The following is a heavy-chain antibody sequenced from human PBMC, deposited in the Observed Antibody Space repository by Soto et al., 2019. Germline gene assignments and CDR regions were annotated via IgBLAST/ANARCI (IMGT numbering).Heavy chain of an antibody. J-gene: IGHJ6*03. CDR2: IWYDGSNK. CDR3: ARVRYGKTQRYYYYYYYMVV. CDR1: GFTFSSYG. V-gene: IGHV3-33*01. D-gene: IGHD4-17*01. Sequence: PGGSLILSCAASGFTFSSYGMHWVRQAPGKGLEWVAVIWYDGSNKYYADSVKGRFTISRDNSKNTLYLQMNSLRAEDTAVYYCARVRYGKTQRYYYYYYYMVVWGKGTTVTVSS.